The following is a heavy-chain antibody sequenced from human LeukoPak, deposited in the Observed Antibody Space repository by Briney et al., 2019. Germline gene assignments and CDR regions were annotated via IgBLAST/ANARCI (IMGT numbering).Heavy chain of an antibody. CDR1: GFTFDDYA. CDR2: ISWNSGSI. D-gene: IGHD6-13*01. Sequence: GGSLRLSCAASGFTFDDYAMHWVRQAPGKGLEWVSGISWNSGSIGYADSVKGRFTISRDNAKNSLYLQMNSLRAEDTALYYCAKAEYSSSWYNVDYWGQGTLVTVSS. CDR3: AKAEYSSSWYNVDY. J-gene: IGHJ4*02. V-gene: IGHV3-9*01.